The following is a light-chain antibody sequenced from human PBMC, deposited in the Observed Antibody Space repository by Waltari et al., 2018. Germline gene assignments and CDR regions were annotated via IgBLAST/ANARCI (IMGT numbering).Light chain of an antibody. CDR1: TSNIGAGYA. J-gene: IGLJ2*01. Sequence: QSVLTQPPSVSGAPGQRVTISCTGTTSNIGAGYAVYWYHQLPGTVPKLLIFVNSNRPSGVPDRFSGSKSGTSASLVITGLQAEDEADYYCQSYDSSLSGKVFGGGTKLTVL. CDR2: VNS. V-gene: IGLV1-40*01. CDR3: QSYDSSLSGKV.